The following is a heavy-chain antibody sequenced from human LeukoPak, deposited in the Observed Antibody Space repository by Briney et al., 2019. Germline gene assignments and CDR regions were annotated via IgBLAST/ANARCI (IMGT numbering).Heavy chain of an antibody. V-gene: IGHV1-69*06. Sequence: ASVKVSCKASGGTFSNYAISWVRQAPGQGLEWMGGIIPIFGTTNYAQKFQGRVTITADKSTTIAYMELSSLRSEDTAVYYCTTEGGYYTGGYYYYYMDVWGKGTTVTVSS. CDR2: IIPIFGTT. CDR1: GGTFSNYA. CDR3: TTEGGYYTGGYYYYYMDV. J-gene: IGHJ6*03. D-gene: IGHD3-3*01.